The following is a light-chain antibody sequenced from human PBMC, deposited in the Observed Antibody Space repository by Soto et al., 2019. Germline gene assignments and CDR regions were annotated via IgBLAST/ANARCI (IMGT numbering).Light chain of an antibody. CDR3: QQALT. CDR2: GAS. J-gene: IGKJ4*01. Sequence: IVMTQSPATLSLSPGERATLSCRASQSVSSNLAWYQQKPGEAPRLLIYGASSRATGIPDKFSGSGSGTDFTLTISRLEPEDFAVYYCQQALTFGGGTKVDIK. CDR1: QSVSSN. V-gene: IGKV3-20*01.